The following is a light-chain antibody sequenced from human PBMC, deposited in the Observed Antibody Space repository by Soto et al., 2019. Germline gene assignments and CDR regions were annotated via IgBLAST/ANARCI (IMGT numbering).Light chain of an antibody. J-gene: IGLJ1*01. Sequence: QSVLTQPASVSGSPGQSITISCTGTSSDVGCYNYVSWYQQLPGKAPKPMIYEVSNRPSGVSNRFSGSKSGNTASLTISGLQAEDEADYYCSSYTSSSTSSYVFGTGTKLTVL. CDR3: SSYTSSSTSSYV. CDR2: EVS. V-gene: IGLV2-14*01. CDR1: SSDVGCYNY.